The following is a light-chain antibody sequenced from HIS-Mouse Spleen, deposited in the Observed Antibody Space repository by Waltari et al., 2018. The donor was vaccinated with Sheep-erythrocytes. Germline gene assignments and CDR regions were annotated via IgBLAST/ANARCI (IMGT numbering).Light chain of an antibody. CDR1: QSVSSY. CDR3: QQRSNWYT. CDR2: DAS. Sequence: EIVLTQSPATLSLSPGERATLSCRASQSVSSYLAWHQQNPGQAPRLLIYDASNMATGIPARFSGSGSGTDFTLTISSLEPEDFAVYYCQQRSNWYTFGQGTKLEIK. J-gene: IGKJ2*01. V-gene: IGKV3-11*01.